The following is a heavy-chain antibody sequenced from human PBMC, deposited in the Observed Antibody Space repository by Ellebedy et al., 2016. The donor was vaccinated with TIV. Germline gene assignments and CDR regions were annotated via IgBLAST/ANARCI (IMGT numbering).Heavy chain of an antibody. CDR3: ARPPNRPDCSGGSCYPDAFDI. CDR2: IKQDGSEK. V-gene: IGHV3-7*04. J-gene: IGHJ3*02. Sequence: GESLKISCAASGFTFNSYWMSWVRQAPGKGLEWVANIKQDGSEKYYVDSVKGRFTISRDNAKNSLYLQMNSLRAEDTAVYYCARPPNRPDCSGGSCYPDAFDIWGQGTMVTVSS. CDR1: GFTFNSYW. D-gene: IGHD2-15*01.